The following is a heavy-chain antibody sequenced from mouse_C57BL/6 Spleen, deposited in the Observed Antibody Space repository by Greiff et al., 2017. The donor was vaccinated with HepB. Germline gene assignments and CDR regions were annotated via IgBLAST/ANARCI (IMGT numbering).Heavy chain of an antibody. Sequence: VQLQQSGPELVKPGASVKISCKASGYSFTDYNMNWVKQRTGKSLEWIGVINPNYGNTSYNQKFKGKATLTVDQSSSTAYMQLNSLTSEDSAVYYCAYYYGKGPGFGYRGQGTLVTVSA. D-gene: IGHD1-1*01. CDR1: GYSFTDYN. V-gene: IGHV1-39*01. CDR3: AYYYGKGPGFGY. J-gene: IGHJ3*01. CDR2: INPNYGNT.